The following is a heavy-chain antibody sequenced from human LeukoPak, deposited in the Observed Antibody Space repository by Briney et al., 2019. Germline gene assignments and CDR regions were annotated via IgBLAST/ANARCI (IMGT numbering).Heavy chain of an antibody. CDR3: ARGQYYYDSSGYFRGFDY. D-gene: IGHD3-22*01. CDR2: MNPNSGNT. CDR1: GYTFTSYD. Sequence: ASVKVSCKASGYTFTSYDINWVRQATGQGLEWMGWMNPNSGNTGYAQKFQGRVTMTRNTSISTAHMELSSLRSEDTAVYYCARGQYYYDSSGYFRGFDYWGQGTLVTVSS. J-gene: IGHJ4*02. V-gene: IGHV1-8*01.